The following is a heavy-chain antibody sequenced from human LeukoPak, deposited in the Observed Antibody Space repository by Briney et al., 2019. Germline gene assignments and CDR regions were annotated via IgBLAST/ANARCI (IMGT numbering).Heavy chain of an antibody. CDR2: ISNSGGRT. D-gene: IGHD3-10*01. Sequence: PGGSLRLSCAAPGFTFSSYAMSWVRQAPGEGLEWVSSISNSGGRTFYTDSVKGRFTISRDNSKITLYLQMNSLRAEDTAVYYCAREGYYGSGSPPSLYFDYWGQGTLVTVSS. J-gene: IGHJ4*02. V-gene: IGHV3-23*01. CDR1: GFTFSSYA. CDR3: AREGYYGSGSPPSLYFDY.